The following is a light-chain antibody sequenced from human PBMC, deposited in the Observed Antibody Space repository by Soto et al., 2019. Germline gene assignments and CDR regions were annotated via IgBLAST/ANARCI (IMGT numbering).Light chain of an antibody. J-gene: IGKJ4*01. CDR3: QQYNKWPLT. CDR1: QSVSSN. Sequence: EIVMTQSPATLSVSPGERATLSCRASQSVSSNLAWYQQKPGQAPRLLIYGASTRATAIAARISGSGSGTEFTLTISSLQSEDFAAYYCQQYNKWPLTFGEGTKVEIK. V-gene: IGKV3-15*01. CDR2: GAS.